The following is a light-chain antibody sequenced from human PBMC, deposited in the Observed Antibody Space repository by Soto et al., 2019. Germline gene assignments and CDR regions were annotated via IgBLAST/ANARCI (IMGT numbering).Light chain of an antibody. J-gene: IGKJ4*01. Sequence: EIVLTQSPGTLSLSLGDRATLSCWASQSVASNYLAWYQQRPGQAHRLLIYGASSRATGVPDRFSGSGSGTDFTLTISRLEPEDFAVYFCQQYAASPLTFGGGTKVEIK. CDR2: GAS. CDR1: QSVASNY. V-gene: IGKV3-20*01. CDR3: QQYAASPLT.